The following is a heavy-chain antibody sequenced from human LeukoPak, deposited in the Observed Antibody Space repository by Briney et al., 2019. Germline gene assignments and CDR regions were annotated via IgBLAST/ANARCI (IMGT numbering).Heavy chain of an antibody. J-gene: IGHJ4*02. D-gene: IGHD2-15*01. CDR2: IIPNLGIA. Sequence: SVKVSCKASGGTFSSYAISWVRQAPGQGLEWMGRIIPNLGIANYAQKFQGRVTITADKSTSTAYMELSSLRSEDTAVYYCARALGYCSGGSCYSLDYWGQGTLVTVSS. CDR1: GGTFSSYA. V-gene: IGHV1-69*04. CDR3: ARALGYCSGGSCYSLDY.